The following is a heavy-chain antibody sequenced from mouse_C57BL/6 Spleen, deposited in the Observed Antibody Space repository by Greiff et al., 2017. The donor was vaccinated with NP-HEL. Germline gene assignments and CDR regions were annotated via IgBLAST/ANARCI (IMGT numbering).Heavy chain of an antibody. J-gene: IGHJ4*01. V-gene: IGHV3-6*01. CDR3: AREATLYYYAMDY. CDR1: GYSITSGYY. Sequence: EVQLQESGPGLVKPSQSLSLTCSVTGYSITSGYYWNWIRQFPGNKLEWMGYISYDGSNNYNPSLKNRISITRDTSKNQFFLKLNSVTTEDTATYYCAREATLYYYAMDYWGQGTSVTVSS. D-gene: IGHD6-1*01. CDR2: ISYDGSN.